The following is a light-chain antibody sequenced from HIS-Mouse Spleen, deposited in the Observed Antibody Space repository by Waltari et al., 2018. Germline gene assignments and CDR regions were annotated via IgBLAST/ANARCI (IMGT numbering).Light chain of an antibody. CDR2: EDS. CDR3: YSTDSSGNHRV. J-gene: IGLJ2*01. Sequence: SYELTHPPSVSVSPGQTARITCSGDALPQKYAYWYQPKSGQAPVLVIYEDSKRPSGSPEGFSGSSSGTMAALTISGAQVEDEAAYYCYSTDSSGNHRVFGGGTKLTVL. V-gene: IGLV3-10*01. CDR1: ALPQKY.